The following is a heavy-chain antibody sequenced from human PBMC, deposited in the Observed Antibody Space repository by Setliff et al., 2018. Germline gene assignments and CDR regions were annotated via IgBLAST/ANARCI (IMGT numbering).Heavy chain of an antibody. CDR3: ARGPPRSAPGRTAPGRIVVVTAPT. CDR1: GGSFSTYY. J-gene: IGHJ4*02. CDR2: INHSGST. V-gene: IGHV4-34*01. Sequence: PSETLSLTCAVYGGSFSTYYWIWIRQPPGKGLEWIGEINHSGSTNYNPSLKSRVTISVDKSKNQFSLKLSSVTAADTAVYYCARGPPRSAPGRTAPGRIVVVTAPTWGQGTLVTVSS. D-gene: IGHD3-22*01.